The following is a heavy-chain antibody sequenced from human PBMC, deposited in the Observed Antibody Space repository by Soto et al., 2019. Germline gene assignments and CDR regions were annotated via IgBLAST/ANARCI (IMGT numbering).Heavy chain of an antibody. CDR3: AFLIAAAGNALDY. D-gene: IGHD6-13*01. V-gene: IGHV3-30*03. J-gene: IGHJ4*02. CDR1: GFTFSSYG. Sequence: PGGSLRLSCAASGFTFSSYGMHWVRQASGKGLEWVAVISYDGSNKYYADSVKGRFTISRDNSKNTLYLQMNSLRAEDTAVYYCAFLIAAAGNALDYWGQGTLVTVSS. CDR2: ISYDGSNK.